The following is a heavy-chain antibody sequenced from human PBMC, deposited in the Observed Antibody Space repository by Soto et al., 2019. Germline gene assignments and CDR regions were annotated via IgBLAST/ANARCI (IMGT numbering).Heavy chain of an antibody. D-gene: IGHD3-16*01. J-gene: IGHJ2*01. CDR2: ISATGGNI. CDR1: GFTFSYYA. CDR3: AKVAGGLGYFDL. V-gene: IGHV3-23*01. Sequence: GGSLRLSCVASGFTFSYYAMTWVRQSPGKGLEWVATISATGGNIEYTDSLKGRFTISRDNSKNTLYLQLNGLTSDDTAVHYCAKVAGGLGYFDLWGRGTLVTVSS.